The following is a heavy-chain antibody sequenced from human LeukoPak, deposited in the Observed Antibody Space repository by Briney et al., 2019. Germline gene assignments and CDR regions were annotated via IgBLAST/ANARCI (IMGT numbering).Heavy chain of an antibody. J-gene: IGHJ4*02. Sequence: SETLSLTCTVSGGSVSSGSYYWSWIRQPPGKGLEWIGYIYYSGSTNYNPSLKSRVTISVDTSKNQFSLKLSSVTAADTAVYHCARDSGCGGKFDYWGQGTLVTVSS. CDR2: IYYSGST. CDR3: ARDSGCGGKFDY. D-gene: IGHD4-23*01. V-gene: IGHV4-61*01. CDR1: GGSVSSGSYY.